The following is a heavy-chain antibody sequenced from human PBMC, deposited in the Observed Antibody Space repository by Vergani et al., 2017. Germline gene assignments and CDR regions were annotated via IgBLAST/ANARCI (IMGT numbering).Heavy chain of an antibody. Sequence: QVQLQESGPGLVKPSETLSLTCTVSGGSISSYYWSWIRQPPGKGLEWIGYIYYSGGTNYNPSLKSRVTISVDTSKNQFSLKLSSVTAADTAVYYCARVKHYYYGMDVWGQGTTVTVSS. CDR2: IYYSGGT. V-gene: IGHV4-59*01. CDR3: ARVKHYYYGMDV. J-gene: IGHJ6*02. CDR1: GGSISSYY.